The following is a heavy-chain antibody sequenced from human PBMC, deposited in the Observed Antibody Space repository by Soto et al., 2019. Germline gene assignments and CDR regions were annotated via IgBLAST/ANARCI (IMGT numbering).Heavy chain of an antibody. CDR1: IYTFTSYA. Sequence: DSAKVSYKAYIYTFTSYAMHWVRQAPGQRLEWMGWINAGNGNTKYSQKFQGRVTITRDTSASTAYMELSSLRSEDTAMYYCARDPVLLWFGELFYYFDYWGQGTLVTVSS. CDR3: ARDPVLLWFGELFYYFDY. J-gene: IGHJ4*02. V-gene: IGHV1-3*01. D-gene: IGHD3-10*01. CDR2: INAGNGNT.